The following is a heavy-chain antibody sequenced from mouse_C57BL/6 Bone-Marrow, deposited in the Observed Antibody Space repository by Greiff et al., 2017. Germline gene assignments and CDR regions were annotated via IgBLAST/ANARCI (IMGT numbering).Heavy chain of an antibody. V-gene: IGHV1-55*01. D-gene: IGHD4-1*01. CDR1: GYTFTSYW. Sequence: QVQLQQPGAELVKPGASVKMSCKASGYTFTSYWITWVKQRPGQGLAWIGDIYPTSGRTNYNEKFKSKAILTVDTSSNAAYMQHSSLTSEDSAVFYWARSGPLGRSFDYWGQGTTLTVSS. CDR3: ARSGPLGRSFDY. CDR2: IYPTSGRT. J-gene: IGHJ2*01.